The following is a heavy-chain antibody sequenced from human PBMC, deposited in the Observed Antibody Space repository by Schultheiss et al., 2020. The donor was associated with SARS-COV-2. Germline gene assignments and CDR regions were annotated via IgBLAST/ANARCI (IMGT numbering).Heavy chain of an antibody. CDR3: ARARPIPYYDFWSGSKDYYGMDV. CDR2: INPNSGGT. D-gene: IGHD3-3*01. Sequence: ASVKVSCKASGFTFTSSAVQWVRQAPGQGLEWMGWINPNSGGTNYAQKFQGRVTMTRDTSISTAYMELSRLRSDDTAVYYCARARPIPYYDFWSGSKDYYGMDVWGQGTTVTVSS. J-gene: IGHJ6*02. V-gene: IGHV1-2*02. CDR1: GFTFTSSA.